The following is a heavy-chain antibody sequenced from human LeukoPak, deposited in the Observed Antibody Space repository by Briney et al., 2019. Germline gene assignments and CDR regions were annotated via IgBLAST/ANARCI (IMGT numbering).Heavy chain of an antibody. CDR3: VKAGYVTYFDP. CDR1: GFTFSESS. D-gene: IGHD2-15*01. CDR2: IRSNGRDT. V-gene: IGHV3-23*01. J-gene: IGHJ5*02. Sequence: GGSLRLSCAASGFTFSESSMSWVRQAPGKGLEWVSNIRSNGRDTHYTDSVKGRFTISRDNSRNTLYLEMNSLRAEDTAVYYCVKAGYVTYFDPWGQGTLVTVSS.